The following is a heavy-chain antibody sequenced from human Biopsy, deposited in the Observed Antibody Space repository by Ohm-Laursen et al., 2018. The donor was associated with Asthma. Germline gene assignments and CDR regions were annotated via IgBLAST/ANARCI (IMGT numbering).Heavy chain of an antibody. CDR3: ARGWNCGGDCYSLDY. J-gene: IGHJ4*02. CDR2: IYRNGDT. D-gene: IGHD2-21*02. Sequence: SQTLSLTCCVSGDSIDSGDYSRTWIRQSPGVGLEWIGYIYRNGDTYYNPTLKNRVTISIDKSKNQFSLRLRSVAAADTAVYYCARGWNCGGDCYSLDYWGQGTLVTVSS. CDR1: GDSIDSGDYS. V-gene: IGHV4-30-2*06.